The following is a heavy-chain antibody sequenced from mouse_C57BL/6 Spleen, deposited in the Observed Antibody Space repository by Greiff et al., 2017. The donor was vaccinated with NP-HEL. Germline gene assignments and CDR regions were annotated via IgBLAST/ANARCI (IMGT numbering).Heavy chain of an antibody. CDR3: ARQGTYDYDAMDY. CDR2: ISSGGSYT. J-gene: IGHJ4*01. V-gene: IGHV5-6*03. CDR1: GFTFSSYG. D-gene: IGHD6-5*01. Sequence: EVNVVESGGGLVQPGGSLKLSCAASGFTFSSYGMSWVRQTPDKRLEWVATISSGGSYTYYPDSVKGRFTIARDNAKNTLYLQMSSLKSEDTAMYYCARQGTYDYDAMDYWGQGTSVTVSS.